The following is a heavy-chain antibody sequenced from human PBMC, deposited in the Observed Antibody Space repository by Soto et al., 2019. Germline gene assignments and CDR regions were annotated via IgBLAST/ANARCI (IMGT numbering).Heavy chain of an antibody. CDR1: GGSISSGGYY. V-gene: IGHV4-31*03. CDR2: IYYSGST. CDR3: ARAPSYGGNSEEFDY. Sequence: PSETLSLTCTVSGGSISSGGYYWSWIRQHPGKGLEWIGYIYYSGSTYYNPSLKSRVTISVDTSKNQFSLKLGSVTAADTAVYYCARAPSYGGNSEEFDYWGQGTLVTVSS. J-gene: IGHJ4*02. D-gene: IGHD4-17*01.